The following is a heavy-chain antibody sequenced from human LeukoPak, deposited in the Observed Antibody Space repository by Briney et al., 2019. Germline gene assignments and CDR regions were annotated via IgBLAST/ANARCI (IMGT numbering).Heavy chain of an antibody. V-gene: IGHV4-39*07. J-gene: IGHJ4*02. CDR1: GGSISSSSYY. Sequence: SETLSLTCTVSGGSISSSSYYWGWIRQPPGKGLEWIGSIYYSGSTYYNPSLKSRVTISVDTSKNQFSLKLSSVTAADTAVYYCARVQASRTVTNGGFDYWGQGTLVTVSS. CDR2: IYYSGST. CDR3: ARVQASRTVTNGGFDY. D-gene: IGHD4-11*01.